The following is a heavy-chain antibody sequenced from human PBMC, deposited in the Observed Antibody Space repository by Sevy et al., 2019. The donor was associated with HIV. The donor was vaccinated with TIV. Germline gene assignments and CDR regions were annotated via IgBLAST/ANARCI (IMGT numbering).Heavy chain of an antibody. J-gene: IGHJ5*02. Sequence: GGSLRLSCEASGFTFTNYWMSWVRQAPGKGLEWVANINEDGTEKDYVDSVEGRFTISRDNAKKTLYFQMNSLRAEDTAVYYCAGAHTICGGNTCSPGWFDPWGQGTLVTVSS. CDR1: GFTFTNYW. CDR3: AGAHTICGGNTCSPGWFDP. D-gene: IGHD2-21*01. CDR2: INEDGTEK. V-gene: IGHV3-7*01.